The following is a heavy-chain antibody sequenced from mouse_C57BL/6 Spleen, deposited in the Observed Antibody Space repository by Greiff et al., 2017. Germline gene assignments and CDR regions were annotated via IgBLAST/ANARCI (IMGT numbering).Heavy chain of an antibody. D-gene: IGHD1-1*01. Sequence: EVKLVESGGGLVKPGGSLKLSCAASGFTFSSYAMSWVRQTPEKRLEWVATISDGGSYTYYPDNVKGRFTISRDNAKNNLYLQMSHLKSDDTAMYYCARGRTTVVAGGAMDYWGQGTSVTVSS. CDR2: ISDGGSYT. CDR1: GFTFSSYA. J-gene: IGHJ4*01. CDR3: ARGRTTVVAGGAMDY. V-gene: IGHV5-4*03.